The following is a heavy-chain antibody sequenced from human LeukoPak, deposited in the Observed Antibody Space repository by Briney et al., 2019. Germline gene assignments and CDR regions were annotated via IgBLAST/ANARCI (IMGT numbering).Heavy chain of an antibody. CDR2: IGGSGST. V-gene: IGHV3-23*01. CDR3: AGIEPPYSDYVPFDY. CDR1: GFTFSSYA. Sequence: GGSLRLSCATSGFTFSSYAMSWVRQAPAKGLEWVSTIGGSGSTYYADSVKGRFTISRDNSKNTLYLQMNSLRAEDTAVYYCAGIEPPYSDYVPFDYWGQGTLVTVSS. J-gene: IGHJ4*02. D-gene: IGHD5-12*01.